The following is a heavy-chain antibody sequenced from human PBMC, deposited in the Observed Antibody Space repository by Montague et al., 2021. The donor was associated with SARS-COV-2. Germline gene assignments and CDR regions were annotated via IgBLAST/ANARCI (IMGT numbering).Heavy chain of an antibody. CDR1: HGSISSSLPY. Sequence: SETLSLTCTVSHGSISSSLPYWGWLRQPPGKGLEWIGCIYRSGYTFYSPSLKSRISMSVSPSKNHFSLNPASVTATDTADYYCARRGHTHSRLDDAFDIWGQGTMVTVSS. V-gene: IGHV4-39*02. D-gene: IGHD3-10*01. CDR2: IYRSGYT. CDR3: ARRGHTHSRLDDAFDI. J-gene: IGHJ3*02.